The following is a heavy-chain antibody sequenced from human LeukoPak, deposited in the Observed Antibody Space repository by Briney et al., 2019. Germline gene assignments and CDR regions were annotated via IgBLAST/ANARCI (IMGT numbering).Heavy chain of an antibody. V-gene: IGHV5-51*01. CDR3: ARQGWGCSGGSCYVDY. Sequence: AESLKISCKGSGYSLTSYWIGWVRQMPGKGLEWMGIIYPGDSDTRYSPSFQGQVTISADKSISTAYLQWSSLKASDTAMYYCARQGWGCSGGSCYVDYWGQGTLVTVSS. CDR1: GYSLTSYW. CDR2: IYPGDSDT. J-gene: IGHJ4*02. D-gene: IGHD2-15*01.